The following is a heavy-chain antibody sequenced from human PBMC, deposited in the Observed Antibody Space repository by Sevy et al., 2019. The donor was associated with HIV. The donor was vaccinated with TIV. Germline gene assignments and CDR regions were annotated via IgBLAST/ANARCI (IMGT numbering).Heavy chain of an antibody. D-gene: IGHD1-26*01. J-gene: IGHJ4*02. V-gene: IGHV4-59*08. CDR3: AGENAWGRGYS. CDR2: IYYKGNT. CDR1: GGSITSLY. Sequence: SESLSLTCTVSGGSITSLYWGWIRQPPGKGLEWIANIYYKGNTNYNPSLKSRVTIALDTSKNQFSLRLSSVTAADTAIDYCAGENAWGRGYSWGQGTLVTVSS.